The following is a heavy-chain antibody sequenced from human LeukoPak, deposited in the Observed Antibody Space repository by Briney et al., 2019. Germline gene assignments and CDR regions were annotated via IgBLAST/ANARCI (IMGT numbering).Heavy chain of an antibody. J-gene: IGHJ3*02. CDR3: ARPYYDFRSGYSGSVDAFDI. V-gene: IGHV1-2*02. CDR2: INPNSGGI. D-gene: IGHD3-3*01. Sequence: ASVKVSCKASGYTFTGYYMHWVRQAPGQGLEWMGCINPNSGGINYAQKFQGRVTMTRDTSISTAYMELSRLRSDDTAVYYCARPYYDFRSGYSGSVDAFDIWGQGTMVTVSS. CDR1: GYTFTGYY.